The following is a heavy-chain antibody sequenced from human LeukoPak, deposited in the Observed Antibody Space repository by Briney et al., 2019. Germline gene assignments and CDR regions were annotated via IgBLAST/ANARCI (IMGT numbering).Heavy chain of an antibody. V-gene: IGHV3-48*04. CDR1: GLTFSTYT. CDR2: ISSSSTI. Sequence: GGSLRLSCAASGLTFSTYTMTWVRQAPGKGLEWVSYISSSSTIYYADSVEGRFTISRDNAKNSLYLQMNSLRAEDTAVYYCARADEFTGYSYGPDAFDIWGQGTMVTVSS. D-gene: IGHD5-18*01. J-gene: IGHJ3*02. CDR3: ARADEFTGYSYGPDAFDI.